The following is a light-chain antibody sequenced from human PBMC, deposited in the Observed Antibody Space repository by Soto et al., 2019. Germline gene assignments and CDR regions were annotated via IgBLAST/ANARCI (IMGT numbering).Light chain of an antibody. CDR1: QSISSN. Sequence: DIQMTQSPSSLSASVGDRVTITCRASQSISSNLNWYQQKPGEAPKLLIYVASSLQSGVPSRFSGSESGTDYTLTISSLQPDDFATYYCQQGYSTPYTFGQGTKLEIK. V-gene: IGKV1-39*01. J-gene: IGKJ2*01. CDR3: QQGYSTPYT. CDR2: VAS.